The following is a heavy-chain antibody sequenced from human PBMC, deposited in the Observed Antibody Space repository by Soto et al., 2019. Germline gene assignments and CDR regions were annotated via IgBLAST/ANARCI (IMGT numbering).Heavy chain of an antibody. CDR1: GYTFASYA. J-gene: IGHJ4*02. V-gene: IGHV1-18*01. Sequence: QVQLVQSGAEVKTPGASVKVSCKASGYTFASYAISWMRQAPGQGLEWMGWISAYNGNTNYAQKLQGRDTMTTDTSTSTAYMELRSLRADDTAVYYCARDPPPPDYWGQGTLVNVSS. CDR2: ISAYNGNT. CDR3: ARDPPPPDY.